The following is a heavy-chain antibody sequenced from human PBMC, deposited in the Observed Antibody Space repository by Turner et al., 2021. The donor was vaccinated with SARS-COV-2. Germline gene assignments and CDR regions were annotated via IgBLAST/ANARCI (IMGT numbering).Heavy chain of an antibody. Sequence: EVQLVESGGGLVQPGGSLRLSCAASAFTFSSYSMNWVRQAAGKGLEWVSYISSSSSTIYYADSVKGRFTISRDNAKNSLYLQMNSLRAEDTAVYYCARDLGSIAVANWGQGTLVTVSS. CDR1: AFTFSSYS. D-gene: IGHD6-19*01. V-gene: IGHV3-48*01. CDR2: ISSSSSTI. J-gene: IGHJ4*02. CDR3: ARDLGSIAVAN.